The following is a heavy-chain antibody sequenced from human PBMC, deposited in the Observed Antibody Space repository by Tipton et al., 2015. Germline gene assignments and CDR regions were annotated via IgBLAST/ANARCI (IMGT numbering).Heavy chain of an antibody. V-gene: IGHV4-59*01. J-gene: IGHJ4*02. CDR3: ARGYTDFDY. Sequence: TLSLTCNVSGGSISSYFWSWIRQSPGMGLEWIGYVYFTGTTNYNPSFKSRVTMSIDTSNNEFSLKLRSVTAADTAVYYCARGYTDFDYWGQGTLVTVSS. D-gene: IGHD5-24*01. CDR1: GGSISSYF. CDR2: VYFTGTT.